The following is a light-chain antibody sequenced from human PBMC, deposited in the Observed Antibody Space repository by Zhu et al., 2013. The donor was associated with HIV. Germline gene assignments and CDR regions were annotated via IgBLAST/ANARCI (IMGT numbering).Light chain of an antibody. V-gene: IGKV3-11*01. CDR2: DAS. Sequence: DIVLTQSPGTLSLSPGDTATLSCRASQSVSSSFLAWYQQKPGQPPRLLMYDASNRATGIPARFSGSGSGTDFTLTISSLEPEDFAVYYCQQRSNWPLTFGQGTKLEIK. J-gene: IGKJ2*01. CDR3: QQRSNWPLT. CDR1: QSVSSSF.